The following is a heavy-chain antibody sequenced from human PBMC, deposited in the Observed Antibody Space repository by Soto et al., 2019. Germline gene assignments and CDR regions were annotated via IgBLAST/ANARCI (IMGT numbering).Heavy chain of an antibody. CDR2: IYYSGST. D-gene: IGHD3-10*01. J-gene: IGHJ4*02. V-gene: IGHV4-39*01. CDR1: GGSISSSSYY. Sequence: QLQLQESGPGLVKPSETLSLTCTVSGGSISSSSYYWGWIRQPPGKGLEWIGSIYYSGSTYYNPSLKSRVTISVDTSKYQFSLQLSSVTAADTAVYYCATTYYFGSGSAYWGQGTLVTVSS. CDR3: ATTYYFGSGSAY.